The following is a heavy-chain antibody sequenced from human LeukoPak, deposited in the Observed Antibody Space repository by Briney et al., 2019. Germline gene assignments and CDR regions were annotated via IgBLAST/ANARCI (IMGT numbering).Heavy chain of an antibody. J-gene: IGHJ5*02. Sequence: PGGSLRLSCAASGFTFSTYWMAWVRQAPGKGLEWVANIKYDGSEKYYVDSVKGRFTISRDNAKNSLYLQMSSLRDEDTAVYYCARDLVTEPIGDLFDPWGQGTLVTVSS. CDR1: GFTFSTYW. V-gene: IGHV3-7*01. D-gene: IGHD3-10*01. CDR3: ARDLVTEPIGDLFDP. CDR2: IKYDGSEK.